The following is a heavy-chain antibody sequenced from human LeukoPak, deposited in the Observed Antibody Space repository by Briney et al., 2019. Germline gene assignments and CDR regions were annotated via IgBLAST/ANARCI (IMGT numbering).Heavy chain of an antibody. CDR3: AHRRAYSSRIKY. CDR1: GFSLSTSGVG. D-gene: IGHD6-13*01. V-gene: IGHV2-5*02. J-gene: IGHJ4*02. CDR2: IYWDDDQ. Sequence: SGPTLLKPTQTLTLTCTFSGFSLSTSGVGVGWIRQPPGKALEWLALIYWDDDQRYSPPLKNRLTITKDTSKNQVVLTMTNMDPVDTATYYCAHRRAYSSRIKYWGQGTLVTVSS.